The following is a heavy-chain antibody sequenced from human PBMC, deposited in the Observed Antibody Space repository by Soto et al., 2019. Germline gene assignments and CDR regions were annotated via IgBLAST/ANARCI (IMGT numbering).Heavy chain of an antibody. D-gene: IGHD3-3*01. V-gene: IGHV1-18*01. CDR1: GYTFTSYG. CDR2: ISAYNGNT. Sequence: ASVKVSCKASGYTFTSYGISWVRQAPGQGLEWMGWISAYNGNTNYAQKLQGRVTMTTDTSTSTAYMELRSLRSDDTAVYYCARDGFWNFDFWSGYLPRFDYWGQGTLVTGSS. CDR3: ARDGFWNFDFWSGYLPRFDY. J-gene: IGHJ4*02.